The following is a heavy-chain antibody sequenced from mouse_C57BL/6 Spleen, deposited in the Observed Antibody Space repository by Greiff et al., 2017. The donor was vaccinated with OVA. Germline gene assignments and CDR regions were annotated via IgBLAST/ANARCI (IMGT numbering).Heavy chain of an antibody. Sequence: VKLQESGAELARPGASVKMSCKASGYTFTSYTMHWVKQRPGQGLEWIGYINPSSGYTKYNQKFKDKATLTADKSSSTAYMQLSSLTSEDSTVYYCARGDSNLFAYWGQGTLVTVAA. V-gene: IGHV1-4*01. J-gene: IGHJ3*01. CDR3: ARGDSNLFAY. D-gene: IGHD2-5*01. CDR1: GYTFTSYT. CDR2: INPSSGYT.